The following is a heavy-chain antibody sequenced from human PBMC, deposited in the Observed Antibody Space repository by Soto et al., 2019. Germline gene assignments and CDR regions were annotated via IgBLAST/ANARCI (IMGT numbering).Heavy chain of an antibody. V-gene: IGHV3-21*01. J-gene: IGHJ4*02. CDR3: ARVSGSGYGDY. CDR1: GFTFSSYS. D-gene: IGHD3-22*01. Sequence: GGSLRLSCAASGFTFSSYSMNWVRQAPGKGLEWVSSISSSSSYIYYADSVKGRFTIPRDNAKNSLYLQMNSLRAEDTAVYYCARVSGSGYGDYWGQGTLVTVSS. CDR2: ISSSSSYI.